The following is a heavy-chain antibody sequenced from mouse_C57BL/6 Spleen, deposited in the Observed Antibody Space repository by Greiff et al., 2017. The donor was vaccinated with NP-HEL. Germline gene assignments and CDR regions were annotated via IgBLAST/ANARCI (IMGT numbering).Heavy chain of an antibody. CDR2: IYPGSGNT. CDR1: GYTFTDYY. D-gene: IGHD1-1*01. J-gene: IGHJ1*03. V-gene: IGHV1-76*01. CDR3: ARDYGSPLYWYFDV. Sequence: QVQLQQSGAELVRPGASVKLSCKASGYTFTDYYINWVKQRPGQGLEWIARIYPGSGNTYYNEKFKGKATLTAEKSSSTAYMQLSSLTSEDSAVYFCARDYGSPLYWYFDVWGTGTTVTVSS.